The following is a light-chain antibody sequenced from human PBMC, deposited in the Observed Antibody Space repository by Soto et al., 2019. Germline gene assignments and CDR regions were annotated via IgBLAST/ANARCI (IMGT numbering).Light chain of an antibody. CDR3: QQFNTWT. J-gene: IGKJ1*01. CDR1: QGISDW. CDR2: KAS. V-gene: IGKV1-5*03. Sequence: DAQMTQSPSTLSASVGDRVTITCRASQGISDWLAWYQQKPGKAPHLLIYKASRLESGVPSRFSGRGFGTEFTLTISSLQPDDVGNYYCQQFNTWTFGQGTNVDIK.